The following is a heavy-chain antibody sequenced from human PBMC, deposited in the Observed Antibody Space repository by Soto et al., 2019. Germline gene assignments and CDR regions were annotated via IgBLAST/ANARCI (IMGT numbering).Heavy chain of an antibody. CDR2: INPKTGGT. CDR3: GTQTGTVGTFEDF. V-gene: IGHV1-2*02. J-gene: IGHJ4*02. Sequence: QVQLVQSGVEVKKPGASVRVSCKASGYIFTDYYINWLRQAPGQGLEWVGWINPKTGGTNSAQKFHRRIPMTRNTSINTAYKELTSMTSDDTAVDYCGTQTGTVGTFEDFWGQGTLITVSS. D-gene: IGHD1-1*01. CDR1: GYIFTDYY.